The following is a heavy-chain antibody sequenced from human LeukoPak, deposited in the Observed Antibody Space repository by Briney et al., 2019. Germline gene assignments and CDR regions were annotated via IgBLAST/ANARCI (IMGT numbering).Heavy chain of an antibody. Sequence: PGRSLRLSCAASGFTFSTYTMHWVRQAPGKGLEWVAVISYDGGNKYYADSVKGRFTISRDNSKNTLYLQMNSLRAEDTAVYYCARGGDYGDYFSWFDPWGQGTLVTVSS. J-gene: IGHJ5*02. CDR2: ISYDGGNK. V-gene: IGHV3-30-3*01. CDR1: GFTFSTYT. D-gene: IGHD4-17*01. CDR3: ARGGDYGDYFSWFDP.